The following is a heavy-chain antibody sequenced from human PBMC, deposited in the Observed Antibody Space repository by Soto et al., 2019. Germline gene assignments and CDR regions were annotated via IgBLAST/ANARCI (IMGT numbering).Heavy chain of an antibody. V-gene: IGHV1-18*01. CDR1: GYTFTSYG. J-gene: IGHJ4*02. CDR3: SRSATECDY. D-gene: IGHD2-21*02. CDR2: ISAYNGNT. Sequence: QVQLVPSGAEVKNPGASVKVSCKASGYTFTSYGITWVRQAPGQGLEWMGWISAYNGNTNYAQKLQGRVTMTTDTSTSTAYMELSSRRSDDAAVYYCSRSATECDYWGQGTLVTVSS.